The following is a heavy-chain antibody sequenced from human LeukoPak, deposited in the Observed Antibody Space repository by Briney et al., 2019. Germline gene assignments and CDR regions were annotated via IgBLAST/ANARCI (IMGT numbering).Heavy chain of an antibody. J-gene: IGHJ4*02. CDR3: AREGGSGSYEGSFDY. V-gene: IGHV3-33*01. CDR1: GFTLSGYG. D-gene: IGHD1-26*01. CDR2: IWYDGSNK. Sequence: PGRSLRLGCVASGFTLSGYGMHWVRQAPGKGLEWVAFIWYDGSNKYYVDSVKGRFTISRDNSKNTLHLQMDSLRAEDTAVYYCAREGGSGSYEGSFDYWGQGTLVTVSS.